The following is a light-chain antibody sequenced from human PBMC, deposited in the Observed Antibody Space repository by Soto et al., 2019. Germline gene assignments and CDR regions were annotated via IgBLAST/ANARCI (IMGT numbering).Light chain of an antibody. CDR2: SNT. CDR1: KSNIGADYG. CDR3: QSYDRRLRGLV. Sequence: QSVLTQPPSVSGAPGQRVTISCNGSKSNIGADYGVHWYQQLPGTAPKVLIYSNTKRPSGVPERFSASKSGTSASLAITGLQIEDQSDYYCQSYDRRLRGLVFGVGTKVTVL. J-gene: IGLJ2*01. V-gene: IGLV1-40*01.